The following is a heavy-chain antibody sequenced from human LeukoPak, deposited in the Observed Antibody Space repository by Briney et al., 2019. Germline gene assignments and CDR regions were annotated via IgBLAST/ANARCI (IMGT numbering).Heavy chain of an antibody. CDR2: VHHGGAS. J-gene: IGHJ3*02. CDR3: ARGHILTGTPRDAFDI. Sequence: SGTLSLTCAVSGDSFTSHSWWSWVRQPPGKGLEWIGEVHHGGASNYDPSLESRVTISVDTSKNQFSLKLSSVTAADTAVYYCARGHILTGTPRDAFDIWGQGAMVTVSS. D-gene: IGHD3-9*01. CDR1: GDSFTSHSW. V-gene: IGHV4-4*02.